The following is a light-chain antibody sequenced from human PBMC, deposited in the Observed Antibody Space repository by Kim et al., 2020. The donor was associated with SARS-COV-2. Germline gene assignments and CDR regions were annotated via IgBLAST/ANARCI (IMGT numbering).Light chain of an antibody. CDR1: SLISYY. J-gene: IGLJ2*01. Sequence: SSELTQDPAVSLALGPTVLLTCQGDSLISYYATWYQQKPGPAPILVIYCKNNRPSGIPDLFSGSSSGNTSSLTITRTQACDEADYYCNSRDSNDNVVFGGVTKMTV. CDR2: CKN. CDR3: NSRDSNDNVV. V-gene: IGLV3-19*01.